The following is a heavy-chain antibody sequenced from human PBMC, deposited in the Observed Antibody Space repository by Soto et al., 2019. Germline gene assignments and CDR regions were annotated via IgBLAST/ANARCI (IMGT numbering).Heavy chain of an antibody. CDR2: INHSGST. CDR1: GGSFSGYY. CDR3: ARGQGRKYSSSKGMDV. D-gene: IGHD6-6*01. J-gene: IGHJ6*02. V-gene: IGHV4-34*01. Sequence: QVQLQQWGAGLLKPSETLSLTCAVYGGSFSGYYWSWIRQPPGKGLEWIGEINHSGSTNYNPSLKSRVTISVDTSKNQFSLKLSSVTAADTAVYYCARGQGRKYSSSKGMDVWGQGTTVTVSS.